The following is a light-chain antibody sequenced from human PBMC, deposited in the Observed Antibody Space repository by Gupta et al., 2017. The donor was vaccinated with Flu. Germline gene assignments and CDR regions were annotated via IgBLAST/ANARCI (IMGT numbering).Light chain of an antibody. CDR2: NNN. CDR1: NSNIGSRT. V-gene: IGLV1-44*01. Sequence: QSVLTQPPSASGTPGQRVTISCSGRNSNIGSRTVNWYQQLPGTAPKLLIYNNNQRPSGVPDRISDSKSGTSASLAISGLQSEDEADYYCAVWDDSLNGVLFGGGTKLTVL. J-gene: IGLJ2*01. CDR3: AVWDDSLNGVL.